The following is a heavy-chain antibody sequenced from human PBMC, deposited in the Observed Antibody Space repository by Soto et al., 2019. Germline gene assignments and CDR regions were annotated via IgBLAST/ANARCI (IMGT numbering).Heavy chain of an antibody. J-gene: IGHJ4*02. CDR1: GASVRSDDYY. CDR3: VGTGTPDDY. D-gene: IGHD1-1*01. V-gene: IGHV4-30-4*01. CDR2: IYNSGGS. Sequence: QVQLQESGPGLVKPSQTLSLTCSVSGASVRSDDYYWSSIRQAPGKCLEWIGYIYNSGGSYYNPSPTWRLTISIASSKTQFSLKLNSVTAADTAIYYYVGTGTPDDYWGQGTLVTVS.